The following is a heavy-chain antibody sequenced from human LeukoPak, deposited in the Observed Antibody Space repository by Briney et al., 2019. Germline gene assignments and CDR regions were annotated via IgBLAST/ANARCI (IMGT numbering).Heavy chain of an antibody. CDR3: ARGVGGSRAFDI. CDR1: GFTFSSYW. J-gene: IGHJ3*02. Sequence: PGGSPRLSCVASGFTFSSYWMHWVRQDPRKGLVWVSRINGDGRNINYADSVRGRFTISRDNAKNTLYLQMSSLRDEDSAVYYCARGVGGSRAFDIWGQGTMVTVSS. V-gene: IGHV3-74*01. CDR2: INGDGRNI. D-gene: IGHD2-15*01.